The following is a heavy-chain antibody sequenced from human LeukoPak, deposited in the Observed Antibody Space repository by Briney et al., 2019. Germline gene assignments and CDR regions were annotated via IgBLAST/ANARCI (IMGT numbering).Heavy chain of an antibody. V-gene: IGHV1-2*02. J-gene: IGHJ4*02. CDR2: INPNSGGT. Sequence: GASVKVSCKASGYTFTGYYMHWVRQAPGQGLEWMGWINPNSGGTNYAQKFQGRVTMTRDTSISTAYMELSRLRSDDTAVYYCARALAQGGSFDLYYFDSWGQGSLVTVSS. CDR1: GYTFTGYY. D-gene: IGHD3-9*01. CDR3: ARALAQGGSFDLYYFDS.